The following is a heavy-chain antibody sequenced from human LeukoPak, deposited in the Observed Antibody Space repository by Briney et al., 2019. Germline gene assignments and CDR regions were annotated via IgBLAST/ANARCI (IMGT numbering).Heavy chain of an antibody. J-gene: IGHJ4*02. CDR2: IYYSGST. CDR3: ARAAYSGSYHSDY. Sequence: SETLSLTCTVSGVSVNSGSYYWNWIRQPPGKGLEWIGYIYYSGSTNYNPSLKSRVTISVDTSKNQFSLKLSSVTAADTAVYYCARAAYSGSYHSDYWGQGTLVTVSS. D-gene: IGHD1-26*01. CDR1: GVSVNSGSYY. V-gene: IGHV4-61*01.